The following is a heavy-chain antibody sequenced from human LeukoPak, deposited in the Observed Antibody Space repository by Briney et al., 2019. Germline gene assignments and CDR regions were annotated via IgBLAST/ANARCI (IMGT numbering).Heavy chain of an antibody. CDR2: ISGSGGST. CDR1: GFIFSTYG. V-gene: IGHV3-23*01. J-gene: IGHJ2*01. CDR3: AKRWSWYFDL. Sequence: PGGSLRLSCAASGFIFSTYGMHWVRQAPGKGLEWVSAISGSGGSTYYADSVKGRFTISRDNSKNTLYLQMNSLRAEDTAVYYCAKRWSWYFDLWGRGTLVTVSS. D-gene: IGHD4-23*01.